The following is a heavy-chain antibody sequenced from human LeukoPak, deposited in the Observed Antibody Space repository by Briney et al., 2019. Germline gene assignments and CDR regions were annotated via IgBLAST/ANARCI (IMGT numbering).Heavy chain of an antibody. CDR2: IYYSGST. CDR3: ARVYYSSSYDYWYFDL. J-gene: IGHJ2*01. V-gene: IGHV4-59*01. D-gene: IGHD6-13*01. CDR1: GGSISSYY. Sequence: SETLSLTCTVSGGSISSYYWSWIRQPPGKGLKWIGNIYYSGSTNYNPSLKSRVTISVDTSKNQFSLKLSSVTAADTAVYYCARVYYSSSYDYWYFDLWGRGTLVTVSS.